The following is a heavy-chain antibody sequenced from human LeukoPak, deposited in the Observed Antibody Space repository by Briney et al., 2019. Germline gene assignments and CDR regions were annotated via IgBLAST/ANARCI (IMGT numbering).Heavy chain of an antibody. J-gene: IGHJ3*02. V-gene: IGHV4-39*01. CDR3: ARQDGYYTSNAFDI. Sequence: SETLSLTCTVSGGSISSSNYYWDWIRQPPGKGLEWIGSIFYSGSTYYNASLKSRVTISVDTSKNQFSLKLSSVTAADTAVYYCARQDGYYTSNAFDIWGQGTMVTVSS. CDR1: GGSISSSNYY. CDR2: IFYSGST. D-gene: IGHD5-18*01.